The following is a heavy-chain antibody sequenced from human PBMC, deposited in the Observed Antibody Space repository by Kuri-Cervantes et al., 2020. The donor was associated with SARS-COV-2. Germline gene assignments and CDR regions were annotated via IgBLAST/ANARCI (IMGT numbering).Heavy chain of an antibody. Sequence: SGPTLVKPTQTLTLTCTFSGFSLSTSGVGVGWIRQPPGKALEWLALIYWNDDKRYSPSLKSRLTITKDTSKNQVVLTMTNMDPVDTATYYCAHSPETHNSMWEPSKDWFDPWGQGTLVTVSS. V-gene: IGHV2-5*01. D-gene: IGHD1-1*01. CDR1: GFSLSTSGVG. J-gene: IGHJ5*02. CDR2: IYWNDDK. CDR3: AHSPETHNSMWEPSKDWFDP.